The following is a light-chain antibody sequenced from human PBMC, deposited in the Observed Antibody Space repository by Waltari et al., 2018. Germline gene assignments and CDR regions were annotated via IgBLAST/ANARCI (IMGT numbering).Light chain of an antibody. CDR1: QRVLYSSNNKNY. J-gene: IGKJ2*01. Sequence: DILVTQSPDSLAVSLGERATIKCKSSQRVLYSSNNKNYLGWDQQKPGQPPKLPIYGASTRNSGVPDRFSGSGSGTDFTLTISSLQAEDVAVYDCQQYYSTSFTFGQGTKVEIK. CDR3: QQYYSTSFT. V-gene: IGKV4-1*01. CDR2: GAS.